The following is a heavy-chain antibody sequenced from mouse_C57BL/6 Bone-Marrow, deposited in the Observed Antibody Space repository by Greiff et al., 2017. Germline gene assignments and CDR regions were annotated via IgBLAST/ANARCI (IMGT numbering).Heavy chain of an antibody. CDR3: VRHDYDGDYYAMDY. Sequence: EVHLVESGGGLVQPKGSLKLSCAASGFSFNTYAMNWVRQAPGKGLEWVARIRSKSNNYATYYADSVKDRFTISRDDSESMLYLQMNNLKTEDTAMYYCVRHDYDGDYYAMDYWGQGTSVTVSS. CDR2: IRSKSNNYAT. D-gene: IGHD2-4*01. V-gene: IGHV10-1*01. CDR1: GFSFNTYA. J-gene: IGHJ4*01.